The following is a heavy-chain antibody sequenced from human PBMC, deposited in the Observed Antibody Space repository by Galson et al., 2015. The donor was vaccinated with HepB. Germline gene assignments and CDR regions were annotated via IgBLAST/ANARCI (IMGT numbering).Heavy chain of an antibody. CDR1: GFTFSNYW. Sequence: SLRLSCAASGFTFSNYWMHWVRQAPGEGPVWVSRINTDGSSRIYADSVKGRFTISRDDAKNTLYLQMNSLRAEDTAVYFCTRGKLVDYWGQGTLVTVSS. V-gene: IGHV3-74*01. CDR3: TRGKLVDY. D-gene: IGHD6-13*01. J-gene: IGHJ4*02. CDR2: INTDGSSR.